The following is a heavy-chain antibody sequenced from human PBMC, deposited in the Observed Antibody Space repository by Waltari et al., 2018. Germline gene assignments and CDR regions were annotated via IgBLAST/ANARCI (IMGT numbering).Heavy chain of an antibody. CDR3: ASGAMVTGWYYFDY. CDR1: GGTFSSYA. CDR2: IIPIFGTA. J-gene: IGHJ4*02. D-gene: IGHD5-18*01. Sequence: QVQLVQSGAEVKKPGSSVKVSCKASGGTFSSYAISWVRQAPGQGLEWMGGIIPIFGTANYAQKFQGRVTITTDESTSTAYMELSSLRSEDTAVYYCASGAMVTGWYYFDYWGQGTLVTVSS. V-gene: IGHV1-69*05.